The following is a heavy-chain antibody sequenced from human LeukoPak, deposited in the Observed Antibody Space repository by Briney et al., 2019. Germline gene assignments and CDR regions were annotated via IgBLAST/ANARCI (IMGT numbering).Heavy chain of an antibody. CDR2: ISYDGSNK. J-gene: IGHJ4*02. V-gene: IGHV3-30*04. D-gene: IGHD3-22*01. Sequence: GRSLRFSCAASGFTFSSYAMHWVRQAPGKGLEWVAVISYDGSNKYYADSVKGRFTISRDNSKNTLYLQMNSLRAEDTAVYYCARGYYDSLFYFDYWGQGTLVTVSS. CDR1: GFTFSSYA. CDR3: ARGYYDSLFYFDY.